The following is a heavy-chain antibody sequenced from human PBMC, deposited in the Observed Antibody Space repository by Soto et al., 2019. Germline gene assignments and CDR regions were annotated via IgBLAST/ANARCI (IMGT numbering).Heavy chain of an antibody. CDR1: GYTFTSYD. CDR3: ARQGVVAAGWYYMDV. Sequence: ASVKVSCKASGYTFTSYDINWVRQATGQGLEWMGWMNPNSGNTGYAQKFQGRVTMTRNTSISTAYMELSSLRSEDTAVYYCARQGVVAAGWYYMDVWGKGTTVTVSS. D-gene: IGHD2-15*01. J-gene: IGHJ6*03. CDR2: MNPNSGNT. V-gene: IGHV1-8*01.